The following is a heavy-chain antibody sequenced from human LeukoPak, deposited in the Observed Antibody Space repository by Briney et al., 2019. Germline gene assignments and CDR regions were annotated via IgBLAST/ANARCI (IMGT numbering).Heavy chain of an antibody. V-gene: IGHV4-59*12. Sequence: SETLSLTCTVSGGSISSYYWSWIRQPPGKGLEWIGYIYYSGSTNYNPSLKSRVTISVDTSKNQFSLKLSSVTAADTAVYYCARGLTAMVPDYWGQGTLVTVSS. D-gene: IGHD5-18*01. J-gene: IGHJ4*02. CDR3: ARGLTAMVPDY. CDR2: IYYSGST. CDR1: GGSISSYY.